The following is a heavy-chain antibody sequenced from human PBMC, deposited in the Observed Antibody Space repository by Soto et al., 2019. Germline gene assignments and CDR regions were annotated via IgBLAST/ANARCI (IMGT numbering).Heavy chain of an antibody. CDR1: GRIFSSFP. J-gene: IGHJ1*01. CDR2: VISASGSV. D-gene: IGHD5-18*01. CDR3: AKVGSRDGYNYGLDQ. Sequence: QVQVVQSGAEVKKPGSSVKISCKASGRIFSSFPTSWVRQVPGQGLEWMGGVISASGSVTYAPQFQGRVTITAVTSAGIGYLEFTSLTSEDTAIYYCAKVGSRDGYNYGLDQWGPGTMVTVSS. V-gene: IGHV1-69*06.